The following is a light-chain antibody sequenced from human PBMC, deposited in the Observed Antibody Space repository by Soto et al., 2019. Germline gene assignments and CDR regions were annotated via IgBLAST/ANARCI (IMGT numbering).Light chain of an antibody. V-gene: IGKV3-20*01. Sequence: VFTHSPGHPSLSPVERPSLSSRSSQSVSSSYLAWYQQKPGQAPRLLIYGASSRATGIPDRFSGSGSGTDFTLTISRLEPEDFAVYYCQQYGRSPWTFGQGTKVDIK. J-gene: IGKJ1*01. CDR2: GAS. CDR3: QQYGRSPWT. CDR1: QSVSSSY.